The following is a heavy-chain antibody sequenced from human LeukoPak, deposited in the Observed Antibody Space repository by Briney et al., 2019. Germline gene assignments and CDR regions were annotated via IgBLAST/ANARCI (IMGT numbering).Heavy chain of an antibody. V-gene: IGHV4-34*01. Sequence: SETLSLTCAVYGGSLSGDYWSWIRQPPGKGLEWIGEINHSGSTSYNPSLKSRVTISVDTSKNQFSLKLSSVTAADTAVYYCARRLRTGTAPNPFDIWGQGTMVTVSS. CDR1: GGSLSGDY. CDR2: INHSGST. J-gene: IGHJ3*02. D-gene: IGHD1-1*01. CDR3: ARRLRTGTAPNPFDI.